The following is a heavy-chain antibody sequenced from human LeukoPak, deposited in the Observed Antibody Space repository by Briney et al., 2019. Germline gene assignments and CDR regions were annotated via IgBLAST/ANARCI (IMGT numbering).Heavy chain of an antibody. CDR2: IHQSEST. Sequence: PSGTLSLTCAVSGDSISNDHWWSWVRQSPGKGLEWIGEIHQSESTNYNPPFESRLTISVDKSKNQFSLKLRSVTAADTAVYYCARAGHYCLDYLGQGTLVTVSS. CDR1: GDSISNDHW. CDR3: ARAGHYCLDY. V-gene: IGHV4-4*02. D-gene: IGHD3-10*01. J-gene: IGHJ4*02.